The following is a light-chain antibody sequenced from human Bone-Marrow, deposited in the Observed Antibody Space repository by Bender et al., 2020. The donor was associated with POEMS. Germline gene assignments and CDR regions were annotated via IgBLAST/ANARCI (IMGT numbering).Light chain of an antibody. V-gene: IGLV2-23*01. CDR3: CSFVTSGTSWV. J-gene: IGLJ3*02. CDR2: EGS. Sequence: QSALAQPASVSGSPGQSITISCTGTSSDVGSYYLVSWYQQYPGKAPKLLIYEGSKRPSGVSDRFSGSRSGNTASLTISGLQAEDEADYYCCSFVTSGTSWVFGGGTKLTVL. CDR1: SSDVGSYYL.